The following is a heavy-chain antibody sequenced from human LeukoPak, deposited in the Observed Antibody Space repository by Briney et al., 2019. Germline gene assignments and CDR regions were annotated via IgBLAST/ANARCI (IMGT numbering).Heavy chain of an antibody. CDR3: ARSIAAAGTPNYYYYYGMDV. V-gene: IGHV4-31*03. CDR2: IYYSGST. J-gene: IGHJ6*02. D-gene: IGHD6-13*01. Sequence: SETLSLTCTVSGGSISSGGYYWSWIRQHPGKGLEWIGYIYYSGSTYYNPSLKSRVTMSVDTSKNQFSLKLSSVTAADTAVYYCARSIAAAGTPNYYYYYGMDVWGQGTTVTVSS. CDR1: GGSISSGGYY.